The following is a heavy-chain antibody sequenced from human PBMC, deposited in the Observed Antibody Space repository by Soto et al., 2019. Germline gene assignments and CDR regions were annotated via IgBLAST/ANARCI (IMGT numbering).Heavy chain of an antibody. V-gene: IGHV3-48*01. D-gene: IGHD6-13*01. J-gene: IGHJ3*01. CDR3: ARAYSSSSGKNAFDF. CDR2: ISPSSSTI. Sequence: GGSLRLSCAASGFTFSNYGMNWVRQAPGKGLEWVSYISPSSSTIYYADTVKGRFTISRENAMNSLYLQMNSLIAEDTAIYYCARAYSSSSGKNAFDFWGQGTMVTVSS. CDR1: GFTFSNYG.